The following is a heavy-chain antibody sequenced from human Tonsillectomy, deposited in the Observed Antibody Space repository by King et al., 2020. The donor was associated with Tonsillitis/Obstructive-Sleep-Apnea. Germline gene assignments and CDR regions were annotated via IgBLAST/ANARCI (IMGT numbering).Heavy chain of an antibody. CDR1: GFTFSSYS. CDR3: ARDYDFCSGYYLF. CDR2: ISSSSSYI. J-gene: IGHJ4*02. D-gene: IGHD3-3*01. V-gene: IGHV3-21*01. Sequence: VQLVQSGGGLVKPGGSLRLSCAASGFTFSSYSMNWVRQAPGKGLEWVSSISSSSSYIYYADSVKGRFTISRDNAKNLLYLQMNSLRAEDTAVYYCARDYDFCSGYYLFWGQGTLVTVSS.